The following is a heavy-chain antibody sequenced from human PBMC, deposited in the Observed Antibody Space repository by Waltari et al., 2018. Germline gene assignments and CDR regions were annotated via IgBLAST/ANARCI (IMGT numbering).Heavy chain of an antibody. CDR2: IYYSGST. Sequence: QLQLQESGPGLVKPSETLSLTCTVSGGSISSSSYYWGWIRQPPGKGLEWIGSIYYSGSTYYNPSLKSRVTISVDTSKNQFSLKLSSVTAADTAVYYCARHPAGHSWDILNWFDPWGQGTLVTVSS. V-gene: IGHV4-39*07. CDR1: GGSISSSSYY. CDR3: ARHPAGHSWDILNWFDP. J-gene: IGHJ5*02. D-gene: IGHD3-9*01.